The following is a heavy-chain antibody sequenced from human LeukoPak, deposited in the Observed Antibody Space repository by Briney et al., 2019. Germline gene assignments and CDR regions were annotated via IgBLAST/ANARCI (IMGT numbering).Heavy chain of an antibody. Sequence: PEGSLRLSCAASGFTVSSNYKSWVRQAPGKGLEWVSVIYSGGSTYYADSVKGRFTISRDNSKNTLYLQMNSLRAEDTAVYYCARGPYSYGDAFDIWGQGTMVTVSS. CDR1: GFTVSSNY. V-gene: IGHV3-53*01. D-gene: IGHD5-18*01. CDR2: IYSGGST. J-gene: IGHJ3*02. CDR3: ARGPYSYGDAFDI.